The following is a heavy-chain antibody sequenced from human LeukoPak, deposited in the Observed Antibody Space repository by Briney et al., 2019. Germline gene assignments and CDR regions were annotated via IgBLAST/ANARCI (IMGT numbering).Heavy chain of an antibody. Sequence: GGSLRLSCAASGIPFKIYGMSWVRQAPGKGLEWVSGISVSGGSTYYADSVKGRFSISRDNSKNTLYLYMNNLAAEDTAVYYCANGGVGEYCRSTICYLYWGQGTLVTVSS. CDR3: ANGGVGEYCRSTICYLY. D-gene: IGHD2-2*01. V-gene: IGHV3-23*01. CDR2: ISVSGGST. CDR1: GIPFKIYG. J-gene: IGHJ4*02.